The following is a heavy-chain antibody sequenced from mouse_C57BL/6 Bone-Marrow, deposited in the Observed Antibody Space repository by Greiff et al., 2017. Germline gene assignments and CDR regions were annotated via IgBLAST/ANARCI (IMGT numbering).Heavy chain of an antibody. CDR2: ISNGGGST. D-gene: IGHD2-5*01. Sequence: EVNVVESGGGLVQPGGSLKLSCAASGFTFSDYYMYWVRQTPEKRLEWVAYISNGGGSTYYPDTVKGRFTISRDNAKNTLYLQMSRLKSEDTAMYYCARGADYSNYGFAYWGQGTLVTVSA. CDR1: GFTFSDYY. CDR3: ARGADYSNYGFAY. J-gene: IGHJ3*01. V-gene: IGHV5-12*01.